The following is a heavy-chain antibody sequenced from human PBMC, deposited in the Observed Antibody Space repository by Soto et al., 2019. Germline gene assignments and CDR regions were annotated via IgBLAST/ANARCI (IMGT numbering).Heavy chain of an antibody. D-gene: IGHD6-19*01. Sequence: EVQLVESGGGLVKPGGSLRLSCAASGFTFSTYSMNWVRQAPGKGLEWVSSISSGSSYISYADSVKGRFTISRDNAKNSLSLRMNSLRADDTAVYYCARDPGSRENYYFDYWGQGTLVTVSS. CDR3: ARDPGSRENYYFDY. CDR2: ISSGSSYI. J-gene: IGHJ4*02. V-gene: IGHV3-21*01. CDR1: GFTFSTYS.